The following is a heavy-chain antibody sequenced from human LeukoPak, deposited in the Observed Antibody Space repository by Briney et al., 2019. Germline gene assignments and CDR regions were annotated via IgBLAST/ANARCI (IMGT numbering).Heavy chain of an antibody. Sequence: GGSLRLSCAASGFTFSSYAMSWVRQAPGKGLVWVSRIKGDGTSTIYADSVKGRLTISRDNAKNTVYLQMNSLKDEDTGVYYCARDAAGLDYWGQGTLVTVSS. CDR1: GFTFSSYA. V-gene: IGHV3-74*01. CDR2: IKGDGTST. CDR3: ARDAAGLDY. J-gene: IGHJ4*02. D-gene: IGHD1-14*01.